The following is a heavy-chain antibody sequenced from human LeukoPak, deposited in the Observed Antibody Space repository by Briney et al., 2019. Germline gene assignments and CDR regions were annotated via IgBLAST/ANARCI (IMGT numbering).Heavy chain of an antibody. CDR1: GYTFTGYY. CDR3: ARDPVLLGIFDY. Sequence: ASVKVSCKASGYTFTGYYMHWVRQAPGQGLEWMGWINPNSGGTNYAQKFQGRVTMTRDTSISTAYMELSRLRSDDTAVYYCARDPVLLGIFDYWGQGTLVTVSS. CDR2: INPNSGGT. V-gene: IGHV1-2*02. J-gene: IGHJ4*02. D-gene: IGHD7-27*01.